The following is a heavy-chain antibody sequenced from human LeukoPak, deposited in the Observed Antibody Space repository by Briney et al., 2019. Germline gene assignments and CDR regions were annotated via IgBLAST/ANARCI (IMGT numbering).Heavy chain of an antibody. Sequence: GGSLRLSCTASGFTLGSHDMHWVRQIPGQGLEWVAAAPSGFHAFFADSVQGRFTVSREDARKSLYLRMNSLRAGDTAVYYCVREARGYHYTYFDYWGQGTLVTVSS. CDR1: GFTLGSHD. J-gene: IGHJ4*02. D-gene: IGHD5-18*01. V-gene: IGHV3-13*01. CDR3: VREARGYHYTYFDY. CDR2: APSGFHA.